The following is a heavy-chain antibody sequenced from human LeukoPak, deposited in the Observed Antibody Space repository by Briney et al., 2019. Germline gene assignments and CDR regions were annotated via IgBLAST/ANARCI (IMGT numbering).Heavy chain of an antibody. CDR2: IIPILGIA. CDR3: ARGPIAVAGTRGNWFDP. V-gene: IGHV1-69*04. Sequence: SVKVSCKASGGTFSSYAISWVRQAPGQGLEWMGRIIPILGIANYAQKFQGRVTITADKSTSTAYMELSSLRSEDTAVYYCARGPIAVAGTRGNWFDPWGQGTLVTVSS. CDR1: GGTFSSYA. J-gene: IGHJ5*02. D-gene: IGHD6-19*01.